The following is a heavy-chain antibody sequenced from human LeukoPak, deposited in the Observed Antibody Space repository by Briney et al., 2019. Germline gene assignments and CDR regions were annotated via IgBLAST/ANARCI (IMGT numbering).Heavy chain of an antibody. V-gene: IGHV3-73*01. CDR3: ARGYSGYEVNYFDY. D-gene: IGHD5-12*01. CDR2: IRSKANSYAT. J-gene: IGHJ4*02. Sequence: PGWSLRLSCAASGLSFSGSAMHWVRQASGKGLDWVGRIRSKANSYATAYDASVKSRVTISIDDSKNTAYLQMNSLKTEDTAVYYCARGYSGYEVNYFDYWGQGTLVTVSS. CDR1: GLSFSGSA.